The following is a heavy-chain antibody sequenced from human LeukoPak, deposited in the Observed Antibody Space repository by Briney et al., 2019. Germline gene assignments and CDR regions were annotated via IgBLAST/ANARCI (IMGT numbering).Heavy chain of an antibody. J-gene: IGHJ5*02. CDR2: ISGSGGST. CDR1: GFTLSSNW. CDR3: AKDYGDYWDWFDP. Sequence: GGSLRLSCAASGFTLSSNWMSWVRQAPGKGLEWVSAISGSGGSTYYADSVKGRFTISRDNSKNTLYLQMNSLRAEDTAVYYCAKDYGDYWDWFDPWGQGTLVTVSS. V-gene: IGHV3-23*01. D-gene: IGHD4-17*01.